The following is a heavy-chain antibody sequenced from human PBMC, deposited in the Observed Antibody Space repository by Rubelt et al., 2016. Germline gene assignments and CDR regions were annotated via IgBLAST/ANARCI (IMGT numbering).Heavy chain of an antibody. CDR3: ARGSAAARPYYFDD. J-gene: IGHJ4*02. D-gene: IGHD6-25*01. CDR1: GFTFSNYV. V-gene: IGHV3-33*01. CDR2: IWYAGSNK. Sequence: QVQLVESGGGVVQPGRSLRLSCAASGFTFSNYVMHWVRQAPGRGLAWVAVIWYAGSNKYYADSVQGRFTISRDNSRNTLYLQRNSRGVEDTALYFCARGSAAARPYYFDDGGQGTLVTVSS.